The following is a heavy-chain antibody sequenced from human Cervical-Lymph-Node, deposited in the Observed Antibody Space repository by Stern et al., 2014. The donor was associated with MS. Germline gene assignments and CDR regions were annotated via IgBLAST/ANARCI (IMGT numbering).Heavy chain of an antibody. D-gene: IGHD4-11*01. CDR3: ARERLRDFNDYHFDS. V-gene: IGHV1-18*01. CDR2: ISSYNGNT. Sequence: VQLVESGPEVRQPGASVRVSCKASGYTFTTPNYGIAWVREAPGRGLEWMGWISSYNGNTVYAQKLQDRVTMTTATSTSTAYMELRSLRSDDTAFYYCARERLRDFNDYHFDSWGQGTLVTVSS. J-gene: IGHJ4*02. CDR1: GYTFTTPNYG.